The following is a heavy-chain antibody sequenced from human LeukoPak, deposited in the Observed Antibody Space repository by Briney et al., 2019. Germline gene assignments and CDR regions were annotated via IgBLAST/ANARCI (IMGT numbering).Heavy chain of an antibody. V-gene: IGHV3-15*07. CDR1: GFTFSSYW. J-gene: IGHJ4*02. CDR3: TTGDYVWGSGPYYFDY. Sequence: GGSLRLSCAASGFTFSSYWMNWVRQAPGKGLEWVGRIKSKTDGGTTDYAAPVKGRFTISRDDSKNTLYLQMNSLKTEDTAVYYCTTGDYVWGSGPYYFDYWGQGTLVTVSS. CDR2: IKSKTDGGTT. D-gene: IGHD3-16*01.